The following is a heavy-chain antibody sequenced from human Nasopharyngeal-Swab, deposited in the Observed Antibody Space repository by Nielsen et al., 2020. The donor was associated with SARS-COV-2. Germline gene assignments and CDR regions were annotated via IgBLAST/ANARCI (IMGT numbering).Heavy chain of an antibody. D-gene: IGHD2-15*01. CDR3: ARGEGYCSGGSCYDY. CDR1: GGSFSGYY. V-gene: IGHV4-59*01. J-gene: IGHJ4*02. CDR2: IYYSGST. Sequence: GSLRLSCAVYGGSFSGYYWSWIRQPPGKGLEWIGYIYYSGSTNYNPSLKSRVTISVDTSKNQFSLKLSSVTAADTAVYYCARGEGYCSGGSCYDYWGQGTLVTVSS.